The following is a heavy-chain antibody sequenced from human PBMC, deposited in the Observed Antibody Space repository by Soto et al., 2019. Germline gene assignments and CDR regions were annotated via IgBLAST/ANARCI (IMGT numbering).Heavy chain of an antibody. D-gene: IGHD1-26*01. V-gene: IGHV3-23*01. CDR3: AKDRSPGASTWNVY. J-gene: IGHJ4*02. CDR2: ISGSGTGK. Sequence: DVQLLESGGGLVQPGGSLRLSCAASGFTFSSYAMNWVRQAPGKGLEWVSTISGSGTGKYYADSVKGRFTISRDNSRNTLFLQMNNLRAEAAAVYYCAKDRSPGASTWNVYWGQGTLVTVSS. CDR1: GFTFSSYA.